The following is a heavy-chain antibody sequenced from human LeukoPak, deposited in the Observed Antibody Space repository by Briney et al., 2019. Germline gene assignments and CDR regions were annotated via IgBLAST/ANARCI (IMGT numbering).Heavy chain of an antibody. Sequence: GGSLRLSCAASGFTFSSYGMHWVRQAPGKGLEWVAVIWYDGSNKYYADSVKGRFTISRDNSKNTLYLQMNSLRAEDTAVYYCAGDFGGSYYGMDVWGQGTTVTVSS. CDR2: IWYDGSNK. V-gene: IGHV3-33*01. CDR3: AGDFGGSYYGMDV. D-gene: IGHD3-16*01. CDR1: GFTFSSYG. J-gene: IGHJ6*02.